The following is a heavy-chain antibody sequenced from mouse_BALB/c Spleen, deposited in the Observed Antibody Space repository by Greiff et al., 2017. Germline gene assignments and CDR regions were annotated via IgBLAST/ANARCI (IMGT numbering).Heavy chain of an antibody. CDR2: IDPANGNT. D-gene: IGHD2-1*01. V-gene: IGHV14-3*02. J-gene: IGHJ3*01. CDR3: ARGNPSWFAY. Sequence: EVKVEESGAELVKPGASVKLSCTASGFNIKDTYMHWVKQRPEQGLEWIGRIDPANGNTKYDPKFQGKATITADTSSNTAYLQLSSLTSEDTAVYYCARGNPSWFAYWGQGTLVTVSA. CDR1: GFNIKDTY.